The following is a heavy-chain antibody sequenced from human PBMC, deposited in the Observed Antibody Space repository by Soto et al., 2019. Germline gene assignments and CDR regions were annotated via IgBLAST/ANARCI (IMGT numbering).Heavy chain of an antibody. V-gene: IGHV3-33*01. J-gene: IGHJ6*03. CDR1: GFTFSSYG. D-gene: IGHD3-3*01. CDR2: IWYDGSNK. CDR3: ARETYYDFWSGPDTTYYYYMDV. Sequence: QVQLVESGGGVVQPGRSLRLSCAASGFTFSSYGMHWVRQAPGKGLEWVAVIWYDGSNKYYADSVKGRFTISRDNAKNTLYLQMNSLRAEDTAVYYCARETYYDFWSGPDTTYYYYMDVWGKGTTVTVSS.